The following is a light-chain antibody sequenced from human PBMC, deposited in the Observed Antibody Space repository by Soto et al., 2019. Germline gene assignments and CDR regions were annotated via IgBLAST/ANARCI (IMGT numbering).Light chain of an antibody. CDR2: DAS. CDR3: HQNYSNPHT. Sequence: DVQMTQSPSSLSASVGDSVTITCRASQSVFNQLSWFQQKPGKAPKLLIYDASSLHGGVPSRFSGSGSGTDFTLTISTVQPEDSAIYYCHQNYSNPHTLGGGTRLELK. J-gene: IGKJ2*01. CDR1: QSVFNQ. V-gene: IGKV1-39*01.